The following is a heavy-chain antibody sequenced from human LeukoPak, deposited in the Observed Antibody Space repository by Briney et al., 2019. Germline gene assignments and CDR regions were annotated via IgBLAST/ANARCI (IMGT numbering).Heavy chain of an antibody. CDR3: ARGSPMTKSFPQDY. Sequence: ASVKVSCKASGYTFTDYYMHWVRQAPGQGLEWMGWINPNSGDTKSVQAFQGRVTMTRDTSVNTAYMELSSLRSDDTAVYYCARGSPMTKSFPQDYWGQGTLITVSS. CDR2: INPNSGDT. J-gene: IGHJ4*02. D-gene: IGHD2-21*01. CDR1: GYTFTDYY. V-gene: IGHV1-2*02.